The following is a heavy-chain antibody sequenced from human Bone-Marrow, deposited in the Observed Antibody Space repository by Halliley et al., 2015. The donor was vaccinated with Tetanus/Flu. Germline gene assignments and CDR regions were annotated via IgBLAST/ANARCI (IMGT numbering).Heavy chain of an antibody. Sequence: TLSLTCSISGGSISGDYSWSWIRQPPGKGLEWIGYIYHTGNSYYNPSLTSRLTISIDRSKNQISLKLTSVTAADTAVYYCARGTLLYAFVVWGPGTRVTVSS. CDR2: IYHTGNS. CDR3: ARGTLLYAFVV. J-gene: IGHJ3*01. V-gene: IGHV4-30-2*01. CDR1: GGSISGDYS.